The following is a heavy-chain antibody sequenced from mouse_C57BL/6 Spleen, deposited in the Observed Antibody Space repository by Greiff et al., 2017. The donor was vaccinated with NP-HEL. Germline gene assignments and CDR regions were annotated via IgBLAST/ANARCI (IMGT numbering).Heavy chain of an antibody. V-gene: IGHV1-64*01. J-gene: IGHJ2*01. CDR2: IHPNSGST. Sequence: QVQLQQSGAELVKPGASVKLSCKASGYTFTSYWMHWVKQRPGQGLEWIGMIHPNSGSTNYNEKFKSKATLTVDKSSSTAYMQLSSLTSEDSAVYYCARWEGYYFDYWGQGTTLTVSS. D-gene: IGHD4-1*01. CDR1: GYTFTSYW. CDR3: ARWEGYYFDY.